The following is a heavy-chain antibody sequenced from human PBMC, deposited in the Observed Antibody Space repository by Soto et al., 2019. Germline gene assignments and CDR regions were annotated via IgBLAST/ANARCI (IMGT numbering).Heavy chain of an antibody. CDR3: ARIGAAGIYYYYGMDV. D-gene: IGHD3-10*01. V-gene: IGHV4-39*01. CDR1: GGSISSSSYY. Sequence: LSLNCTVSGGSISSSSYYWGWIRQPPGKGLEWIGSIYYSGSTYYNPSLKSRVTISVDTSKNQFSLKLSSVTAADTAVYYCARIGAAGIYYYYGMDVWGQGTTVTVSS. CDR2: IYYSGST. J-gene: IGHJ6*02.